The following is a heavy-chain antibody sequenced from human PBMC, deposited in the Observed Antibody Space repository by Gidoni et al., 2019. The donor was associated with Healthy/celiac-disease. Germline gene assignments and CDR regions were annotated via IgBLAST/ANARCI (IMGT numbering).Heavy chain of an antibody. D-gene: IGHD2-15*01. CDR1: GYTFTSYA. V-gene: IGHV1-3*01. Sequence: QVQLVQSGAEVKKPGASVKVSCKASGYTFTSYAMHWVRQAPGQRLELMGWINAGNGNTKYSQKFQGRVTITRDTSASTAYMELSSLRSEDTAVYYCARAPLRYCSGGSCYGFWFDPWGQGTLVTVSS. J-gene: IGHJ5*02. CDR2: INAGNGNT. CDR3: ARAPLRYCSGGSCYGFWFDP.